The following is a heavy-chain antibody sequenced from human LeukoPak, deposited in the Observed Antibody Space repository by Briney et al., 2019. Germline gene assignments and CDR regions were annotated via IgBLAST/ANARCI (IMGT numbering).Heavy chain of an antibody. CDR2: IYYSGNT. V-gene: IGHV4-39*01. CDR1: GGSISSSNYY. J-gene: IGHJ3*01. CDR3: AHFKGGSFDF. D-gene: IGHD1-26*01. Sequence: ETLSLTCTVSGGSISSSNYYWGWIRQPPGKGLEWIGSIYYSGNTYYNPSLKSRVTISVDTSKNQFSLKLTSVTAADTAVYYCAHFKGGSFDFWGQGTMVTVSS.